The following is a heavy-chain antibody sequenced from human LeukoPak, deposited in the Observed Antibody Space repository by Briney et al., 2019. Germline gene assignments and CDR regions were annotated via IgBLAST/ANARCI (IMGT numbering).Heavy chain of an antibody. J-gene: IGHJ4*02. CDR3: TTRGGSFSIFDY. CDR2: IKSKTDGGTT. V-gene: IGHV3-15*01. Sequence: PGGSLRLSCAASGFTVSSNYMSWVRQAPGKGLEWVGRIKSKTDGGTTDYAAPVKGRFTISRDDSKNTLYLQMNSLKTEDTAVYYCTTRGGSFSIFDYWGQGTLVTVSS. D-gene: IGHD1-26*01. CDR1: GFTVSSNY.